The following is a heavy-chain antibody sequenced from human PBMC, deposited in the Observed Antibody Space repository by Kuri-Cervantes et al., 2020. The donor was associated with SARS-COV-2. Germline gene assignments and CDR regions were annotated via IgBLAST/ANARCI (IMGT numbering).Heavy chain of an antibody. J-gene: IGHJ4*02. Sequence: ASVKVSCKASGYTFNTYGVSWVRQAPGRGLEWMGSINTYNGNTNYAQIIQGRVTITSDRSVSTAYMELSRLRSDDTAVYYCASAPYYYDSSGYPDYWGQGTLVTVSS. CDR1: GYTFNTYG. CDR3: ASAPYYYDSSGYPDY. V-gene: IGHV1-18*01. CDR2: INTYNGNT. D-gene: IGHD3-22*01.